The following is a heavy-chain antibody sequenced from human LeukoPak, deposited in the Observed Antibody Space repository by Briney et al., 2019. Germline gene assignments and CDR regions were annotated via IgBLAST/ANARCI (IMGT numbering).Heavy chain of an antibody. CDR1: GGSISSSGYY. CDR3: ATLYDGAKADH. D-gene: IGHD4/OR15-4a*01. Sequence: PSETLSLTCTVSGGSISSSGYYWGWIRQPPGKGLEWIGSMSYSGSSYYNPPLKSLITISVDASKNQFSLKLNSMTAADTAVYYCATLYDGAKADHWGQGTLVTVSS. J-gene: IGHJ5*02. V-gene: IGHV4-39*01. CDR2: MSYSGSS.